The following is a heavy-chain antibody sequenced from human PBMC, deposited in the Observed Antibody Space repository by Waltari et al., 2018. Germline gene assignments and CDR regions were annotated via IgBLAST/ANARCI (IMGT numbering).Heavy chain of an antibody. CDR3: ASGRDVGNFYFYMDV. CDR2: IFPGDSDT. Sequence: EVQLVQSGAQMKKPGESLTISCKASGHNFANYWVGWVRQMPGKGLEWMGIIFPGDSDTRYSPSFQAEVTISADKSINTAYLQWRSLKASDTAMYYCASGRDVGNFYFYMDVWGAGTMVTVSS. CDR1: GHNFANYW. V-gene: IGHV5-51*03. J-gene: IGHJ6*03. D-gene: IGHD1-26*01.